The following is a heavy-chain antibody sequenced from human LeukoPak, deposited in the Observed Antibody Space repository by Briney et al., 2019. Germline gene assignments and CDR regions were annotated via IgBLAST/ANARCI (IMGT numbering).Heavy chain of an antibody. CDR3: ARDPFLTKGFRYFDY. CDR1: GGSISSYY. D-gene: IGHD3-9*01. CDR2: IYHSGST. Sequence: SETLSLTCTVSGGSISSYYWSWIRQPPGKGLEWIGYIYHSGSTYYNPSLKSRVTISVDRSKNQFSLKLSSVTAADTAVYYCARDPFLTKGFRYFDYWGQGTLVTVSS. J-gene: IGHJ4*02. V-gene: IGHV4-59*12.